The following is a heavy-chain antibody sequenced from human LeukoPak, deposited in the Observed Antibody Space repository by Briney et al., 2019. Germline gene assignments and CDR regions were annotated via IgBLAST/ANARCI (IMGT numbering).Heavy chain of an antibody. Sequence: SETLSLTCAVYGGSFSGYYWSWIRQPPGKGLEWIGEINHSGSTNYNPSLKSRVTISVDTSKNQFSLKLSSVTAADTAVYYCARDATRFCSGGSCRGGYYYYYMDVWGKGTTVTVSS. CDR1: GGSFSGYY. D-gene: IGHD2-15*01. CDR3: ARDATRFCSGGSCRGGYYYYYMDV. J-gene: IGHJ6*03. CDR2: INHSGST. V-gene: IGHV4-34*01.